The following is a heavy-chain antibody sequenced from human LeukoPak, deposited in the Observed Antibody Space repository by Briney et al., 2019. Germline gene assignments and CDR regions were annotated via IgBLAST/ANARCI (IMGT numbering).Heavy chain of an antibody. J-gene: IGHJ6*02. D-gene: IGHD2-2*02. Sequence: ASVKVSCKASGYTFTGYYTHWVRQAPGQGLEWMGWINPNSGGTNYAQKFQGRVTMTRDTSISTAYMELSRLRSDDTAVYYCARVYCSSTSCYTWYYYGMDVWGQGTTVTVSS. CDR3: ARVYCSSTSCYTWYYYGMDV. V-gene: IGHV1-2*02. CDR1: GYTFTGYY. CDR2: INPNSGGT.